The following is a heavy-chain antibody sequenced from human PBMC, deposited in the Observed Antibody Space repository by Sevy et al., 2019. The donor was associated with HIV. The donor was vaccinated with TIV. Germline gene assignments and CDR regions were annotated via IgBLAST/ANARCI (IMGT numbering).Heavy chain of an antibody. J-gene: IGHJ4*02. CDR1: GFTFSKYS. D-gene: IGHD2-2*01. CDR2: LSFACGRI. V-gene: IGHV3-23*01. Sequence: GSLRLSCVASGFTFSKYSMSWVRQTPGKGLEWVSTLSFACGRINYADSVKGRFTMSRDDSRNTFYLQMDSLRAEDTSIYYCAREGCSKPHDYWGQGTLVTVSS. CDR3: AREGCSKPHDY.